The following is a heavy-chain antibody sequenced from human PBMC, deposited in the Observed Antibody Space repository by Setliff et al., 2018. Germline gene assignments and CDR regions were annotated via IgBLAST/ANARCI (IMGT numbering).Heavy chain of an antibody. CDR2: INPNSGGT. CDR3: ARDYGASDGFDI. D-gene: IGHD4-17*01. Sequence: GASVKVSCKASGYTFTDYYIHWVRQAPGQGLEWMGWINPNSGGTNPAQRFQGRVTMTRDTSITTAYMELSSLRSDDTAVYYCARDYGASDGFDIWGQGTMVTVSS. J-gene: IGHJ3*02. CDR1: GYTFTDYY. V-gene: IGHV1-2*02.